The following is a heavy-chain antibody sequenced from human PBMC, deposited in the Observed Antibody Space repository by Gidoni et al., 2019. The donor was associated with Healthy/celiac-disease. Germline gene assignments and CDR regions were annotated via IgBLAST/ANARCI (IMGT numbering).Heavy chain of an antibody. CDR3: ARVDRGDIVVVPAATGYYGMDV. Sequence: QVQPVQSGAEVKKPGSSVKVSCKAPGGTFSSYAISRVRQAPGQGLEWMGGIIPIFGTANYAQKFQGRVTITADESTSTAYMELSSLRSEDTAVYYCARVDRGDIVVVPAATGYYGMDVWGQGTTVTVSS. V-gene: IGHV1-69*01. CDR1: GGTFSSYA. J-gene: IGHJ6*02. D-gene: IGHD2-2*01. CDR2: IIPIFGTA.